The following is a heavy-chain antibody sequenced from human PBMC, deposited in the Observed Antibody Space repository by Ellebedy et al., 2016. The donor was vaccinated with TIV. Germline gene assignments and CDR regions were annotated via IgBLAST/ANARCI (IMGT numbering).Heavy chain of an antibody. V-gene: IGHV4-59*01. CDR1: GGSISGYY. CDR2: IYFSGRT. Sequence: SETLSLTXTVSGGSISGYYWGWIRQPPGKGLEWIAYIYFSGRTNYNPSLQSRVTISGDTSKNQFSLKLSSVTAADTAVYYCARFRGGGGSSYFDHWGQGTLVTVSS. CDR3: ARFRGGGGSSYFDH. J-gene: IGHJ4*02. D-gene: IGHD2-15*01.